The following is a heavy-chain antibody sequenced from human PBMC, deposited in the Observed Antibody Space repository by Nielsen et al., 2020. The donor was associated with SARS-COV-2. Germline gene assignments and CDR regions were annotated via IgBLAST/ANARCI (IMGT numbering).Heavy chain of an antibody. Sequence: GESLKISCAASGFTFSSFAMSWVRQTPGKGLQWVSTISGSGGSTYYADSVKGRFTISRDNSKNTLYVQMNSLRAEDTAVYYCAKVPANWGQGTLVTVSS. CDR1: GFTFSSFA. V-gene: IGHV3-23*01. J-gene: IGHJ4*02. CDR3: AKVPAN. CDR2: ISGSGGST.